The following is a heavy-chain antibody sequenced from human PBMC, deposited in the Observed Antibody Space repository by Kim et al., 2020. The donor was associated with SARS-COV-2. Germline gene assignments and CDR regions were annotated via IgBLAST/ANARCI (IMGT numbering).Heavy chain of an antibody. J-gene: IGHJ4*02. V-gene: IGHV3-64*05. D-gene: IGHD3-10*01. CDR3: VTRNYYNSGSYYEGAPFDF. CDR2: ISSDGGST. CDR1: GFTFSNYA. Sequence: GGSLRLSCSASGFTFSNYAMHWVRQAPGKGLEYVSAISSDGGSTYYADSVKGRFTISRDNSKNMLYVQMSSLRVEDTAIYYCVTRNYYNSGSYYEGAPFDFWGQGILVTVSS.